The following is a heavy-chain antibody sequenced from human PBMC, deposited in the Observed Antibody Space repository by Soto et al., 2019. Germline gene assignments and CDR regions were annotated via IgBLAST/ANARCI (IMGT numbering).Heavy chain of an antibody. V-gene: IGHV3-66*01. Sequence: EVQLVESGGGLVQPGGSLRLSCAASGFTVSSLYRTWVRQAPGKGLQWVAVISSGGSTYYADSVKGRLTISRDNSKNTLYLEMNSLGAEDTAVYYCARDIFGGAYDFLHGGQGTLVTVSS. CDR1: GFTVSSLY. CDR2: ISSGGST. J-gene: IGHJ4*02. D-gene: IGHD3-3*01. CDR3: ARDIFGGAYDFLH.